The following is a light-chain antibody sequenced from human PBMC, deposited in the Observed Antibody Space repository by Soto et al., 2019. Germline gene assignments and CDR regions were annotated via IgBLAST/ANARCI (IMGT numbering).Light chain of an antibody. CDR1: QSLSSNHLGSY. J-gene: IGKJ5*01. CDR3: QQYGSSHPLT. Sequence: EMVLTQSPGTPPLSPGERATLSCRASQSLSSNHLGSYLAWYQENPGQPPRLLIYGTSSRATGIPDRFSGSGYGTDFTLAISGLAPEAFAVYYCQQYGSSHPLTFGQGTRLEIK. CDR2: GTS. V-gene: IGKV3-20*01.